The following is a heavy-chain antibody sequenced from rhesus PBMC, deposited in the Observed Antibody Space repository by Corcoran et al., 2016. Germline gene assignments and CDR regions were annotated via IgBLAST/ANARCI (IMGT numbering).Heavy chain of an antibody. J-gene: IGHJ4*01. D-gene: IGHD5-24*01. V-gene: IGHV4-160*01. CDR1: GGSISSHC. CDR2: SSRSGGST. Sequence: QVQLPESGPGVVKPSWTLSATCAVSGGSISSHCWRWIRQPPGKGWEWIGRSSRSGGSTDYNHSLKRRVTIATDTSKNQFSLKLSAVTAADTAVYYCASPIQWGEHWGQGVLVTVSS. CDR3: ASPIQWGEH.